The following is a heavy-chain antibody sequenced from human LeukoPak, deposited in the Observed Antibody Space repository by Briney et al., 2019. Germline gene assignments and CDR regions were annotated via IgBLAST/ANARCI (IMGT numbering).Heavy chain of an antibody. CDR1: GFTFSSYW. J-gene: IGHJ4*02. D-gene: IGHD1-26*01. CDR2: ISSSGSTI. V-gene: IGHV3-48*04. Sequence: GGSLRLSCAASGFTFSSYWMTWVRQAPGKGLEGVSYISSSGSTIYYADSVKGRFISSRDNTKNSLYLQMNSLRAEDTAIYYCARDLRIVSGSYLDYWGQGTLVTVSS. CDR3: ARDLRIVSGSYLDY.